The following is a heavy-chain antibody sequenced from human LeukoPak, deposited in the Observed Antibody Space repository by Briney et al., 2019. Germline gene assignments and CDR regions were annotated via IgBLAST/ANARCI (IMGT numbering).Heavy chain of an antibody. D-gene: IGHD3-22*01. Sequence: SQTLSLTCAVSGGSISSGGCSWSWIRQPPGKGLEWIGYIYHSGSTYYNPSLKSRVTISVDRSKNQFSLKLSSVTAADTAVYYCAREVGYYYDSSGYYYDNWFDPWGQGTLVTVSS. J-gene: IGHJ5*02. CDR3: AREVGYYYDSSGYYYDNWFDP. CDR2: IYHSGST. CDR1: GGSISSGGCS. V-gene: IGHV4-30-2*01.